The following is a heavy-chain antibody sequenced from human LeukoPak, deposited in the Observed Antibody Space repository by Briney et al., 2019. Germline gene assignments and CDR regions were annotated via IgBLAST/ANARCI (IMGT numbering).Heavy chain of an antibody. Sequence: GESLKISCKGSGYSFSSYWIGWVRQMPGKGLELMVSIYPGDSDPRYSPSCQGQVTISLDKSHSTAFPEWSSPKTSDTAIYSCPRHTPLTVRGVLDYYYTDVWGKGTTVTVSS. CDR3: PRHTPLTVRGVLDYYYTDV. CDR1: GYSFSSYW. J-gene: IGHJ6*03. V-gene: IGHV5-51*01. CDR2: IYPGDSDP. D-gene: IGHD3-10*01.